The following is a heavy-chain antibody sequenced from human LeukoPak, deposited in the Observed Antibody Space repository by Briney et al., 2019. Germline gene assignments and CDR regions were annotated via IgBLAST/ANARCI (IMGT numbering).Heavy chain of an antibody. J-gene: IGHJ4*02. Sequence: GRSLRLSCAASGFIFSSYAMSWVSQAPGKGLEWVSAISGSGGSTYYADSVKGRFTIPRDNSKNTLYLQMNSLRAEDTAVYYCAKVKQQNYYFDYWGQGTLVTVSS. CDR2: ISGSGGST. V-gene: IGHV3-23*01. D-gene: IGHD6-13*01. CDR3: AKVKQQNYYFDY. CDR1: GFIFSSYA.